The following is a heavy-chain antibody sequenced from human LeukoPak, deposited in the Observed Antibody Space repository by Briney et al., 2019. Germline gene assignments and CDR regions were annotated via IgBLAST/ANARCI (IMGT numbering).Heavy chain of an antibody. CDR1: GGSISSYY. J-gene: IGHJ4*02. V-gene: IGHV4-59*01. CDR3: ARHDYDFWSGPFDY. Sequence: SETLSLTCTVSGGSISSYYWSWIRQPPGKGLEWIGYIYYSGSTNYNPSLKSRVTISVDTSKNQFSLKLSSVTAADTAVYYCARHDYDFWSGPFDYWGQGTLVTVSS. CDR2: IYYSGST. D-gene: IGHD3-3*01.